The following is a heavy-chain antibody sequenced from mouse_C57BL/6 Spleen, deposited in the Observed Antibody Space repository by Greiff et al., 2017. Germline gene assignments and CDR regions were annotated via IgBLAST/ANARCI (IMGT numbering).Heavy chain of an antibody. V-gene: IGHV1-61*01. Sequence: QVQLQQPGAELVRPGSSVKLSCKASGYTFTSYWMDWVKQRPGQGLEWIGNIYPSDSETHYNQKFKDKATLTVDKSSITAYMQLSSLTSEDSAVYYCARGGTGYFDYWGQGTTLTVSS. J-gene: IGHJ2*01. CDR3: ARGGTGYFDY. CDR2: IYPSDSET. CDR1: GYTFTSYW. D-gene: IGHD3-3*01.